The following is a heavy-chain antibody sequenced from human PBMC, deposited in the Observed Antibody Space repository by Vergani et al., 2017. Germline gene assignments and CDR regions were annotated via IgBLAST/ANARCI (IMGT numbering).Heavy chain of an antibody. CDR1: GVTFSTND. CDR2: THYDGSKK. D-gene: IGHD4-17*01. Sequence: QVQLVESGGGVVQPGGSLRLSCAASGVTFSTNDLQWVRQAPGKGLEWVALTHYDGSKKSYADSVKGRFTISRDNSKKMLYLQMNSLRTEETAVYYGAKRGDYGDYLGYWGQGTLVIVSS. V-gene: IGHV3-30*02. CDR3: AKRGDYGDYLGY. J-gene: IGHJ4*02.